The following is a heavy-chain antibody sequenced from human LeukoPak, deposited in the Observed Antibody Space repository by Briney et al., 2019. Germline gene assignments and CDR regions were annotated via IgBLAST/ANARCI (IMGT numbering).Heavy chain of an antibody. CDR2: IYYSGST. CDR1: GGSISSGFYY. CDR3: ARVFDS. Sequence: SETLSLTCTVSGGSISSGFYYWGWIRQPPGKGLEWIGSIYYSGSTYYNPSLKSRVTISVDMSKKQVSLKLSSVTAADTAVYYCARVFDSWGQGTLVTVSS. J-gene: IGHJ4*02. V-gene: IGHV4-39*07.